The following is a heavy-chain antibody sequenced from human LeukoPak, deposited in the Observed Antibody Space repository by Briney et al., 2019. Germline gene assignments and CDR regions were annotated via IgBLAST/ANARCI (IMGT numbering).Heavy chain of an antibody. J-gene: IGHJ4*02. D-gene: IGHD3-10*01. Sequence: GGSLRPSCAASGFTFSNYWMSWVRQAPGKGLEWVAIIKQDGREKYYVDSVKGRFTISRDSAKSSLYLQMNSLRAEDTAVYYCAKDTGAYYYGSGSVDYFDYWGQGTLVTVSS. CDR1: GFTFSNYW. V-gene: IGHV3-7*03. CDR2: IKQDGREK. CDR3: AKDTGAYYYGSGSVDYFDY.